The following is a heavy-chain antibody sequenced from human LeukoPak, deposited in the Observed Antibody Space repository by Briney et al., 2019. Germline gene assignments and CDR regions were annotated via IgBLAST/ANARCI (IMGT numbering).Heavy chain of an antibody. Sequence: GGSLRLSCAASGFTFNAYSMGWVRQAPGKGLEWVSVIYSGGSTYYADSVKGRFTISRDNSKNTLYLQMNSLRAEDTAVYYCARGGYYDSSGYYPENYYYYMDVWGKGTTVTVSS. J-gene: IGHJ6*03. V-gene: IGHV3-66*01. CDR3: ARGGYYDSSGYYPENYYYYMDV. D-gene: IGHD3-22*01. CDR1: GFTFNAYS. CDR2: IYSGGST.